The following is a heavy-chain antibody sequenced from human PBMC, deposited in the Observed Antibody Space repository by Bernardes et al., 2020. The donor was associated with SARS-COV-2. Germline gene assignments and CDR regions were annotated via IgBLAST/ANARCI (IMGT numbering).Heavy chain of an antibody. D-gene: IGHD2-2*02. V-gene: IGHV3-23*01. J-gene: IGHJ3*02. CDR2: ISGSGGST. CDR1: GFTFSSYA. Sequence: GGSLRLSCAASGFTFSSYAMSWVRQAPGKGLEWVSAISGSGGSTYYADSVKGRFTISRDNSKNTLYLQMNSLRAEDTAVYYCAKDQDIVVVPAAIYTFRAPHDAFDIWGQGTMVTVSS. CDR3: AKDQDIVVVPAAIYTFRAPHDAFDI.